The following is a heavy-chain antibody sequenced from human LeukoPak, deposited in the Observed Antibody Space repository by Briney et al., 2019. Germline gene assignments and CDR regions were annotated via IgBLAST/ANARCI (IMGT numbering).Heavy chain of an antibody. CDR2: THPGNGNT. CDR1: GYRFISNY. Sequence: EASVKVSCKASGYRFISNYIQWVRQSPGLGPEWMGWTHPGNGNTRYAEKFQGRVTMTRDTSINTAYMDLSSLRSDDTAVYYCAREGSYCVGGDCYSFDFWGQGTLITVSS. D-gene: IGHD2-21*02. J-gene: IGHJ4*02. CDR3: AREGSYCVGGDCYSFDF. V-gene: IGHV1-2*02.